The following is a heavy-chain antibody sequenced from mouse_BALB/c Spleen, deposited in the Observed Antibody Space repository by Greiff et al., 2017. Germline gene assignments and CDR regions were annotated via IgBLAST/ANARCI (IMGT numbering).Heavy chain of an antibody. CDR2: ISSGSSTI. CDR3: ARSGWLLRGYYAMDY. D-gene: IGHD2-3*01. CDR1: GFTFSSFG. V-gene: IGHV5-17*02. J-gene: IGHJ4*01. Sequence: VQLKESGGGLVQPGGSRKLSCAASGFTFSSFGMHWVRQAPEKGLEWVAYISSGSSTIYYADTVKGRFTISRDNPKNTLFLQMTSLRSEDTAMYYCARSGWLLRGYYAMDYWGQGTSVTVSS.